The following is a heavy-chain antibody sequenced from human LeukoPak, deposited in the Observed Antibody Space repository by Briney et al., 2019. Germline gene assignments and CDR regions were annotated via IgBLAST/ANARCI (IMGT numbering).Heavy chain of an antibody. CDR2: INHSGST. Sequence: PSETLSLTCAVYGGSFSGYYWSWIRQPPGKGLEWIGEINHSGSTNYNPSLKSRVTISVDTSKNQFSLKLSSVTAADTALYHCASSWFAVGGTETNRFDPWGQGTLVTVSS. CDR3: ASSWFAVGGTETNRFDP. V-gene: IGHV4-34*01. D-gene: IGHD6-19*01. CDR1: GGSFSGYY. J-gene: IGHJ5*02.